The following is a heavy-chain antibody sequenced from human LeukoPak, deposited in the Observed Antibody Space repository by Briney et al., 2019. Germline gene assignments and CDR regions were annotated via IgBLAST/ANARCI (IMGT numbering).Heavy chain of an antibody. J-gene: IGHJ4*02. D-gene: IGHD1-7*01. CDR1: GFTFSSYA. CDR2: ISYDGSNK. Sequence: EGSLRLSCAASGFTFSSYAMHWVRQAPGQGLEWVAIISYDGSNKYYANSVRGRFSISRDNSKNTLYLQLNSLRADDTAVYYCARGELLRLRDRAFGYWGQGSLVTVSS. CDR3: ARGELLRLRDRAFGY. V-gene: IGHV3-30*04.